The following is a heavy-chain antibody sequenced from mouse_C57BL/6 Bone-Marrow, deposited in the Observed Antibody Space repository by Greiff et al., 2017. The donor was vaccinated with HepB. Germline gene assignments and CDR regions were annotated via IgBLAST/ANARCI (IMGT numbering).Heavy chain of an antibody. V-gene: IGHV5-4*01. D-gene: IGHD1-1*01. CDR3: AREGGGSSSYWDFDV. J-gene: IGHJ1*03. CDR2: ISDGGSYT. CDR1: GFTFSSYA. Sequence: EVQLVESGGGLVKPGGSLKLSCAASGFTFSSYAMSWVRQTPEKRLEWVATISDGGSYTYYPDNVKGRFTISRDNAKNNLYLQMSHLKSEDTAMYYCAREGGGSSSYWDFDVWGTGTTVTVSS.